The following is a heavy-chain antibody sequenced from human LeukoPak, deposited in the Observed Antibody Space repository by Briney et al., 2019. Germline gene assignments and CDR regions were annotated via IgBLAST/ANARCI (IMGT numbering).Heavy chain of an antibody. CDR1: DGSFSGYY. J-gene: IGHJ4*02. CDR3: ARVNGSGSSAWPDY. Sequence: SETLSLTCAVYDGSFSGYYWSWIRRPPGKGLEWIGEINHSGSTNYNPSLKSRVTISVDTSKNQFSLKLSSVTAADTAVYYCARVNGSGSSAWPDYWGQGTLVTVSS. CDR2: INHSGST. D-gene: IGHD1-26*01. V-gene: IGHV4-34*01.